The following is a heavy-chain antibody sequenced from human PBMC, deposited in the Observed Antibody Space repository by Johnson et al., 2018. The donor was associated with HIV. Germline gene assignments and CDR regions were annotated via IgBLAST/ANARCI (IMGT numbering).Heavy chain of an antibody. CDR3: AKERQGAISVFALAGAFDI. CDR2: INWNGGST. CDR1: GFTFDDYG. J-gene: IGHJ3*02. D-gene: IGHD1-26*01. V-gene: IGHV3-20*04. Sequence: EVQLVESGGGVVRPGGSLRLSCAASGFTFDDYGMSWVRQAPGKGLEWVSGINWNGGSTGYADSVKGRFTISRDNAKNSLYLQMNSLRAEDTALYYCAKERQGAISVFALAGAFDIWGQGSMVTVSS.